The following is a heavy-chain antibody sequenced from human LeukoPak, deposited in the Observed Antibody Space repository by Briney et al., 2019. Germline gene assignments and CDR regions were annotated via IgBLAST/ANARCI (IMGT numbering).Heavy chain of an antibody. CDR1: GFTFSNYG. J-gene: IGHJ4*02. V-gene: IGHV3-23*01. CDR3: AREGYYYDSSGYDPADY. D-gene: IGHD3-22*01. CDR2: ISGSGGSI. Sequence: PGGTLRLSCAASGFTFSNYGMSWVRQAPGKGLEWVSGISGSGGSIFYADSAKGRFTISRDNAKNSLYLQMNSLRAEDTAVYYCAREGYYYDSSGYDPADYWGQGTLVTVSS.